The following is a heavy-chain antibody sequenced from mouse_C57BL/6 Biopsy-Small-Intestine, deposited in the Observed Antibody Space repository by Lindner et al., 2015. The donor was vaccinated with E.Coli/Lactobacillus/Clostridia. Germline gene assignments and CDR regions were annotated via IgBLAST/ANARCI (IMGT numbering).Heavy chain of an antibody. J-gene: IGHJ4*01. CDR3: ARSSAYFGAMDY. CDR1: GYAFSSYW. CDR2: IYPGDGDT. D-gene: IGHD2-10*01. Sequence: LQESGAELVKPGASVKISCKASGYAFSSYWMNWVKQRPGKGLEWIGQIYPGDGDTNYNGKFKGKATLTADKSSSTAYMQLSSLTSEDSAVYFCARSSAYFGAMDYWGQGTSVTVSS. V-gene: IGHV1-80*01.